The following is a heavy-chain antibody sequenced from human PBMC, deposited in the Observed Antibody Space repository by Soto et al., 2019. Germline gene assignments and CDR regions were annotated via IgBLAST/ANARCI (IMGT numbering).Heavy chain of an antibody. J-gene: IGHJ6*02. CDR3: ARDYGGIYYYYGMDV. CDR2: IDPSDSYT. D-gene: IGHD4-17*01. Sequence: GESLKISCKGSGYSFTSYWISWVRQRPGKGLEWMGRIDPSDSYTNYSPSFQGHVTISADKSISTAYLQWSSLKASDTAMYYCARDYGGIYYYYGMDVWGQGTTVTV. V-gene: IGHV5-10-1*01. CDR1: GYSFTSYW.